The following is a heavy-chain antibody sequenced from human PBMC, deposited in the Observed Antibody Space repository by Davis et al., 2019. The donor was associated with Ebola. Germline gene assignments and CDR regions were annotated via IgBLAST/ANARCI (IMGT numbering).Heavy chain of an antibody. V-gene: IGHV3-30*18. J-gene: IGHJ4*02. CDR1: GFTFSSYG. CDR2: ISYDGSNK. CDR3: AKLEIDY. Sequence: GESLKISCAASGFTFSSYGMHWVRQVPGKGLEWVAVISYDGSNKYYADSVKGRFTISRDNSKNTLYLQMNSLRAEDTAVYYCAKLEIDYWGQGTLVTVSS.